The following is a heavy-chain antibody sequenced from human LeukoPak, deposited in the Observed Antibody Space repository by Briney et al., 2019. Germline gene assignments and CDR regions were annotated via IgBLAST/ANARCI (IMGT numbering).Heavy chain of an antibody. V-gene: IGHV3-30*02. CDR3: AKESVTSPRWFDP. CDR1: GFTFSSYG. D-gene: IGHD2-21*02. J-gene: IGHJ5*02. CDR2: IRYDGSNK. Sequence: GGSLRLSCAASGFTFSSYGMHWVRQAPGKGLEWVAFIRYDGSNKYYADSVKGRFTISRDNSKNTLYLQMNSLRAEDTAVYYCAKESVTSPRWFDPWGQGTLVTVSS.